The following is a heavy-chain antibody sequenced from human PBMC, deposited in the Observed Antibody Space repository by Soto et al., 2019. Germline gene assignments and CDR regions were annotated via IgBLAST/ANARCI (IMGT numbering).Heavy chain of an antibody. CDR2: ISSSSSTI. V-gene: IGHV3-48*01. J-gene: IGHJ3*02. D-gene: IGHD1-1*01. CDR3: ARDRWGRNDDPQRDAFDI. CDR1: GFTFSSYS. Sequence: EVQLVESGGGLVQPGGSLRLSCAASGFTFSSYSMNWVRQAPGKGLEWVSYISSSSSTIYYADSVKGRFTISRDNAKNSLYLQMNSLRAEDTAVYYCARDRWGRNDDPQRDAFDIWGQGTMVTVSS.